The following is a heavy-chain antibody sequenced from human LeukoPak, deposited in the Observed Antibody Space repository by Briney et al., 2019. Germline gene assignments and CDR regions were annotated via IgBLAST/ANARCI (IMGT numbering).Heavy chain of an antibody. V-gene: IGHV3-48*04. CDR3: ARDLPYCGSTSCPNVGYYYMDV. CDR2: ISSSSSTI. J-gene: IGHJ6*03. CDR1: GFTFSSYS. Sequence: GGSLRVSCAASGFTFSSYSMNWVRQAPGKGLEWVSYISSSSSTIYYADSVKGRFTISRDNAKNSLYLQMNSLRAEDTAVYYCARDLPYCGSTSCPNVGYYYMDVWGKGTTVTVSS. D-gene: IGHD2-2*01.